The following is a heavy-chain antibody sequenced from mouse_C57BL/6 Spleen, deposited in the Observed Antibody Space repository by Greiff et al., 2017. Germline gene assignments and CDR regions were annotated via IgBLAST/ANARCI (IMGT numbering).Heavy chain of an antibody. CDR3: ARHDYDGYYAMDY. V-gene: IGHV1-22*01. CDR2: INPNNGGT. D-gene: IGHD2-4*01. J-gene: IGHJ4*01. Sequence: VQLQQSGPELVKPGASVKMSCKASGYTFTDYNMHWVKQSNGKSLEWIGYINPNNGGTSYNQKFKGKATLTVNKSSSTAYMELRSLTSEDSAVYYCARHDYDGYYAMDYWGQGTSVTVSS. CDR1: GYTFTDYN.